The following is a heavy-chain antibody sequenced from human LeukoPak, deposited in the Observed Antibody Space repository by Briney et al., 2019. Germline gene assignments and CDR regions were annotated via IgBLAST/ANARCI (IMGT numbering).Heavy chain of an antibody. CDR1: GFTFSSYV. D-gene: IGHD3-10*01. V-gene: IGHV3-33*06. CDR2: IWYDGSTK. CDR3: SKDEEGVDAFDI. Sequence: GGSLRLSCAASGFTFSSYVMHWVRQAPGKGLEWVAVIWYDGSTKYYADSVKGRFTISRDNSRNPLYLQMNSLRAEDTAVYFCSKDEEGVDAFDIWGQGTMVTVSS. J-gene: IGHJ3*02.